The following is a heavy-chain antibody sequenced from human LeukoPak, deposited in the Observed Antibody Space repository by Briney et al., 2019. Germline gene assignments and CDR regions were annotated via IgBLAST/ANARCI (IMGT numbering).Heavy chain of an antibody. CDR1: GGSFSGYY. D-gene: IGHD4-17*01. CDR3: AGHDYGDYDPLNLNDY. J-gene: IGHJ4*02. V-gene: IGHV4-34*01. Sequence: SETLSLTCAVYGGSFSGYYWSWIRQPPGKGLEWIGEINHSGSTNYNPSLKSRVTISVDTSKNQFSLKLSSVTAADTAVYYCAGHDYGDYDPLNLNDYWGQGTLVTVSS. CDR2: INHSGST.